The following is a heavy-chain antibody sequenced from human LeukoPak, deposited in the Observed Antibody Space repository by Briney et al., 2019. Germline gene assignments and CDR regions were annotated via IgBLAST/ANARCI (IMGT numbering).Heavy chain of an antibody. CDR3: ASTRGDYYYGMDV. CDR1: GGSISGGGYS. D-gene: IGHD3-10*01. CDR2: FYHSGST. Sequence: SETLSLTCAVSGGSISGGGYSWTWIRQPPGKGLEWIGYFYHSGSTYYNPSLKSRVTISVDRSKNQFSLKLTSVTAADTAVYYCASTRGDYYYGMDVWGQGTTVTVSS. J-gene: IGHJ6*02. V-gene: IGHV4-30-2*01.